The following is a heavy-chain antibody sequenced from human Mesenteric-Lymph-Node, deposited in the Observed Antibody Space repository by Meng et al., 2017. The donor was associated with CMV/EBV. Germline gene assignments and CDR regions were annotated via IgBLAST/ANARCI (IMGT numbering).Heavy chain of an antibody. CDR1: GYTLTSYG. D-gene: IGHD5-18*01. J-gene: IGHJ4*02. CDR3: ARRGYSYDLDY. CDR2: ISAYNGNT. Sequence: SCKASGYTLTSYGISWVRQAPGQGLEWMGWISAYNGNTNYAQQLQGRVTMTTDTSTSTAYRELRSLRSDDTAVYYCARRGYSYDLDYWGQGTLVTVSS. V-gene: IGHV1-18*04.